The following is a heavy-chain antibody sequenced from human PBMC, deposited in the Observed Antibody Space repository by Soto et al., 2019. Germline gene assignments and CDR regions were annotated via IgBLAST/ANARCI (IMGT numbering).Heavy chain of an antibody. CDR2: INPNSGGT. Sequence: ASVKVSCKASGYTFTGYYMHWVRQAPGQGLEWMGWINPNSGGTNYAQKFQGRVTMTRDTSISTAYMELSRLRSDDTAVYYCARAGDYDFGSGYPPEVFYSGKGVCGQRPTVTASS. V-gene: IGHV1-2*02. D-gene: IGHD3-3*01. CDR3: ARAGDYDFGSGYPPEVFYSGKGV. J-gene: IGHJ6*02. CDR1: GYTFTGYY.